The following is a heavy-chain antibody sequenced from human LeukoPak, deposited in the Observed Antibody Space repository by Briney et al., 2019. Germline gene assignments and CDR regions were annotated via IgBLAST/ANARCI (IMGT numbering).Heavy chain of an antibody. J-gene: IGHJ3*02. CDR2: ISWNSGSI. V-gene: IGHV3-9*01. D-gene: IGHD1-26*01. Sequence: GRSLRLSCAASGFTFDDYAMHWGRQAPGKGLERVSGISWNSGSIGYADSVKGRFTISRDNAKNSLYLQMNSLRAEDTALYYCAKDRSGSYGAFDIWGQGTMVTVSS. CDR1: GFTFDDYA. CDR3: AKDRSGSYGAFDI.